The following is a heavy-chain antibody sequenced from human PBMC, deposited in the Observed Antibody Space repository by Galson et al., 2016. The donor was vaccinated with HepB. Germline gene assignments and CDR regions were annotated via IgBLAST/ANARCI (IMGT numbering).Heavy chain of an antibody. CDR2: ITDSGDIT. D-gene: IGHD5-12*01. CDR1: AFTFSSYA. V-gene: IGHV3-23*01. Sequence: SLRLSCAASAFTFSSYAMTWVRQAPGKGLEWVSTITDSGDITFYTNSVKGRFTISRDNSKNTLYLQMNSLRAEDTAGYYCAKDTWVDHHLDYWGQGTLVTVAA. CDR3: AKDTWVDHHLDY. J-gene: IGHJ4*02.